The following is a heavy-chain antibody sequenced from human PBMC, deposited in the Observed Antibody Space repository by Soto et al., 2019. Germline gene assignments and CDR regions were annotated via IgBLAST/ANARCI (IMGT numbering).Heavy chain of an antibody. V-gene: IGHV1-2*04. D-gene: IGHD6-19*01. CDR3: ARGMGSGVFDAFDI. Sequence: ASVKVSCKASGYTFTGYYMHWVRQAPGQGLEWMGWINPNSGGTNYAQKFQGWVTMTRDTSISTAYMELSRLRYDDTAVDYCARGMGSGVFDAFDIWGQVTMVTVSS. CDR2: INPNSGGT. CDR1: GYTFTGYY. J-gene: IGHJ3*02.